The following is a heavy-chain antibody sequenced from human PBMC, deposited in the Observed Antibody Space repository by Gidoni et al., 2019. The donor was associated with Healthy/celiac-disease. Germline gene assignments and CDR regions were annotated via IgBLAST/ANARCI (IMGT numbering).Heavy chain of an antibody. V-gene: IGHV3-73*01. CDR2: IRSKANSYAT. D-gene: IGHD4-4*01. CDR1: GFTFSGSA. J-gene: IGHJ6*02. Sequence: EVQLVESGGGLVQPGGSLKLSCAASGFTFSGSAMHWVRQASGKGLEWVGRIRSKANSYATAYAASVKGRFTISRDDSKNTAYLQMNSLKTEDTAVYYCTRTVTNDYYYYGMDVWGQGTTVTVSS. CDR3: TRTVTNDYYYYGMDV.